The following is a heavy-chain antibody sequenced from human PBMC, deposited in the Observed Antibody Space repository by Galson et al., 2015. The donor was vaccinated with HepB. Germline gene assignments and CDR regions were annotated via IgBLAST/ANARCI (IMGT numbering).Heavy chain of an antibody. CDR1: GFTVSSNY. V-gene: IGHV3-66*01. Sequence: SLRLSCAASGFTVSSNYMSWVRQAPGKGLEWVSVIYSGGSTYYADSVKGRFTISRDNSKNTLYLQMNSLRAEDTAVYYCARVTGIQLWFGDHEDAFDIWGQGTMVTVSS. CDR3: ARVTGIQLWFGDHEDAFDI. CDR2: IYSGGST. J-gene: IGHJ3*02. D-gene: IGHD5-18*01.